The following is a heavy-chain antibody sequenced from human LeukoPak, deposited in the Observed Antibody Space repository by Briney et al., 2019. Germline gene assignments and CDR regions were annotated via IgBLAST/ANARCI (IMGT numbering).Heavy chain of an antibody. Sequence: WGSLRLSCAAYGFTFSSYGMHWVRQAPGKGLEWVAFIRYDGSNKYYADSVKGRFTISRDNSKNTLYLQMNSLRAEDTAVYYCAKETKGYCSSTSCYRLSGFDPWGQGTLVTVSS. CDR2: IRYDGSNK. J-gene: IGHJ5*02. V-gene: IGHV3-30*02. D-gene: IGHD2-2*01. CDR3: AKETKGYCSSTSCYRLSGFDP. CDR1: GFTFSSYG.